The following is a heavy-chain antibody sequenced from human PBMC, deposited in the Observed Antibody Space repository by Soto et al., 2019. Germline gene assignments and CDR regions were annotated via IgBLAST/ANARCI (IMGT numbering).Heavy chain of an antibody. CDR1: GFAFSKAC. J-gene: IGHJ4*01. CDR3: TTDSYSTIIIVRFDY. D-gene: IGHD3-22*01. CDR2: IKSKTDGGTT. Sequence: GGSLRHSCAASGFAFSKACINWVRQAPGKGLEWVGRIKSKTDGGTTDYAEPVKGRFAISRDDSNNMVYLQMNSLKIEDTAVYYCTTDSYSTIIIVRFDYWGHGTLVTVSS. V-gene: IGHV3-15*07.